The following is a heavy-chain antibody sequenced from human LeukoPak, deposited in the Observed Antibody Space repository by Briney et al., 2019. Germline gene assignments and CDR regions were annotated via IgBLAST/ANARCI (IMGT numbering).Heavy chain of an antibody. V-gene: IGHV1-8*01. Sequence: ASVKVSCKASGYTFTSYDINWVRQATGQGLEWMGWMNPNSGNTGYAQKFRGRVTMTRNTSISTAYMELSSLRSEDTAVYYCARAYYYGSGSYYNENWFDPWGQGTLVTVSS. D-gene: IGHD3-10*01. J-gene: IGHJ5*02. CDR2: MNPNSGNT. CDR1: GYTFTSYD. CDR3: ARAYYYGSGSYYNENWFDP.